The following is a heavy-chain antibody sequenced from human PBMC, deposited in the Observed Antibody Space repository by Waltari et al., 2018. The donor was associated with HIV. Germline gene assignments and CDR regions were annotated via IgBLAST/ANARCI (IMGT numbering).Heavy chain of an antibody. CDR1: GGSFSGYY. V-gene: IGHV4-34*01. Sequence: QVQLQPWGAGLLKPSETLSLTCAVYGGSFSGYYWSWTRQPRENGLEWIGEINHSGSTNNNPSLKSRVTIAVDTSKNQFSVKLSSGNAADTAVYYCATSSSQITIVDYWGQGTLVTVSS. J-gene: IGHJ4*02. CDR2: INHSGST. CDR3: ATSSSQITIVDY. D-gene: IGHD3-9*01.